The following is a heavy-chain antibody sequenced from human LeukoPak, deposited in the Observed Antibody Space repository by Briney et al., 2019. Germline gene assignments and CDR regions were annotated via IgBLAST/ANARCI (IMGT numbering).Heavy chain of an antibody. CDR1: GFTFSSYA. J-gene: IGHJ6*02. CDR3: AKGQWKLKGPYGMDV. D-gene: IGHD1-26*01. V-gene: IGHV3-23*01. CDR2: ISGSGGST. Sequence: GGSLRLSCAASGFTFSSYAMSWVRQAPGKGLEWVSAISGSGGSTYYADSVKGRFTISRDNSENTLYLQMNSLRAEDTAVYYCAKGQWKLKGPYGMDVWGQGTTVTVSS.